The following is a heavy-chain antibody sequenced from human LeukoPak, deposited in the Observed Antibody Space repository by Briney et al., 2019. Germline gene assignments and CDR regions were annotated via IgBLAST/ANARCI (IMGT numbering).Heavy chain of an antibody. V-gene: IGHV3-21*01. Sequence: GGSLRLSCAASGFSFSSFSMNWVRQAPGKGLEWVSYISGGSSFTYYVDSVKGRFTISRDNAKNSLYLQMNSLRAEDTAVYYCARDPSGWYFVDYWGQGTLVTVSS. CDR3: ARDPSGWYFVDY. CDR2: ISGGSSFT. D-gene: IGHD6-19*01. J-gene: IGHJ4*02. CDR1: GFSFSSFS.